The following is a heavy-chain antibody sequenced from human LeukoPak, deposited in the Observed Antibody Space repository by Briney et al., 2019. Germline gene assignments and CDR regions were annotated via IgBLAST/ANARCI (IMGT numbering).Heavy chain of an antibody. CDR2: INGDESST. CDR1: GFTFSSYT. D-gene: IGHD1-26*01. J-gene: IGHJ4*02. CDR3: ARGAKWAYYFDY. Sequence: PGGSLRLSCAASGFTFSSYTMKWVRQVPGRGLEWVSRINGDESSTNYADSVKGRFTISRDNAKDTLYLHMNSLTAEDTAVYYCARGAKWAYYFDYWGQGTLVTVSS. V-gene: IGHV3-74*01.